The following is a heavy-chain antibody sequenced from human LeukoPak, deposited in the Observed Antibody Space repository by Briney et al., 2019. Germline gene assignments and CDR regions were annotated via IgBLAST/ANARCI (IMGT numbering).Heavy chain of an antibody. V-gene: IGHV1-8*01. CDR1: GYTFTSYD. CDR3: ARSLSSSSWYPIDAFDI. CDR2: MNPNSGNT. Sequence: ASVKVSCKASGYTFTSYDINWVRQATGQGLEWMGWMNPNSGNTGYAQKFQGRVTMTRNTSISTAYMELSSLRSEDTAVYYCARSLSSSSWYPIDAFDIWGQGTMVTVSS. D-gene: IGHD6-13*01. J-gene: IGHJ3*02.